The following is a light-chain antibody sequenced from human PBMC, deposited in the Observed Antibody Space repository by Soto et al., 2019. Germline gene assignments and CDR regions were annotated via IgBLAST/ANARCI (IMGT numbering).Light chain of an antibody. Sequence: DIQMTQSPSSLSASVGDRVTITCRASQGISDYLAWYQQKPGEIPKLLIYAASTLQSGVPSRFSGSGSGTDFTLTISSLQPEDVATYFCQKYDSAPKTFGQGTKVDIK. CDR3: QKYDSAPKT. CDR2: AAS. CDR1: QGISDY. V-gene: IGKV1-27*01. J-gene: IGKJ1*01.